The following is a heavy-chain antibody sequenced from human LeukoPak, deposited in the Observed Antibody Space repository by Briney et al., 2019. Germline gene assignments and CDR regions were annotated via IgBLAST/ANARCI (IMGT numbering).Heavy chain of an antibody. CDR3: AKGLGGSGSYYALDY. D-gene: IGHD3-10*01. Sequence: SETLSLTCTVSGGSISSYYWSWVRQPPGKGLEWIGSIYYSGSTYYNPSLKSRVTISVDTSKNQFSLKLSSVTAADTAVYYCAKGLGGSGSYYALDYWGQGTLVTVSS. J-gene: IGHJ4*02. V-gene: IGHV4-59*12. CDR1: GGSISSYY. CDR2: IYYSGST.